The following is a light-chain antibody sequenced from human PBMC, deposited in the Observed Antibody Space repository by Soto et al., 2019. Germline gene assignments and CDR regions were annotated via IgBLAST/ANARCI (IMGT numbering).Light chain of an antibody. CDR3: RSYTSSNTWV. Sequence: QSVLTQPASVSGSPGQSITISCTGTSSDVGAYNYVSWYQQHPGKAPKLMIYEVNNRPSGVSNRFSGSKSGNTASLTVSGLQAEDEADYYCRSYTSSNTWVFGGGTKLTVL. V-gene: IGLV2-14*01. J-gene: IGLJ3*02. CDR1: SSDVGAYNY. CDR2: EVN.